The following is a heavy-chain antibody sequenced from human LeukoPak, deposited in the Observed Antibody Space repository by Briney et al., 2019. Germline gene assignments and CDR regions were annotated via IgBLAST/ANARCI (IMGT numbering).Heavy chain of an antibody. CDR3: ARDMRTTVVTALFDY. CDR2: ISSGSTII. Sequence: GGSLRLSCAASGFTSRTYSTSSVREAPGKGLEWGSSISSGSTIIYYADSVKGRFTISRDNTKNSMYLQMNSLRAEDTAVYYCARDMRTTVVTALFDYWGQGTLVTVSS. J-gene: IGHJ4*02. D-gene: IGHD4-23*01. V-gene: IGHV3-21*01. CDR1: GFTSRTYS.